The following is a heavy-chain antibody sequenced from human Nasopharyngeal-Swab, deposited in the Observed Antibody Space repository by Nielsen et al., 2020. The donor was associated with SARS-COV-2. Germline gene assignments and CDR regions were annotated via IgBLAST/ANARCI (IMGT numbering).Heavy chain of an antibody. V-gene: IGHV5-10-1*01. CDR3: ARGAGACSSTSCNNWFDP. CDR2: IDPSDSYT. D-gene: IGHD2-2*01. CDR1: GYTFPSYV. Sequence: KVSCKASGYTFPSYVISWVRQMPGKGLEWMGRIDPSDSYTNYSPSFQGHVTISPDKSISTAYLQWSSLKASDTAMYYCARGAGACSSTSCNNWFDPWGQGTLVTVSS. J-gene: IGHJ5*02.